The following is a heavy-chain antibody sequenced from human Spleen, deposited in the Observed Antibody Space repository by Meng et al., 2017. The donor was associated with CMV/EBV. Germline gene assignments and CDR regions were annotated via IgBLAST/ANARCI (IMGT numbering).Heavy chain of an antibody. J-gene: IGHJ4*02. D-gene: IGHD6-6*01. V-gene: IGHV4-34*01. CDR1: GGSFSGYY. Sequence: GSLRLSCAVYGGSFSGYYWSWIRQPPGKGLEWIGEINHSGSTNYNPSLKSRVTISVDTSKNQFSLKLSSVTAADTAVYYCARRGLAARGANFDYWGQGTLVTVSS. CDR2: INHSGST. CDR3: ARRGLAARGANFDY.